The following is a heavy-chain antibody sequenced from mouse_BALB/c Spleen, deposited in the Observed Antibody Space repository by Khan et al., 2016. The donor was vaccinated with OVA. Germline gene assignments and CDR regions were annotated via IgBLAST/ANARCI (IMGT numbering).Heavy chain of an antibody. D-gene: IGHD1-1*01. V-gene: IGHV2-9*02. Sequence: QVQLKQSGPGLVAPSQTLSITCTVSGFSLTSYGVHWVRQPPGKGLEWLGLIWAGGSKNYNSALLSRLTTNKDNPTSHVFLKMNSLQTDDTAMNYCARDYGSSFEYFDVWGPGTTVTVSS. CDR3: ARDYGSSFEYFDV. J-gene: IGHJ1*01. CDR2: IWAGGSK. CDR1: GFSLTSYG.